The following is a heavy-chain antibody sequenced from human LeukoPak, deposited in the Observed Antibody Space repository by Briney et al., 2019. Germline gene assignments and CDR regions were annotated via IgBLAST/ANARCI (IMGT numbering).Heavy chain of an antibody. V-gene: IGHV3-7*04. CDR1: GFSFSTFW. CDR3: AGGVSY. J-gene: IGHJ4*02. Sequence: GGSLRLSCTASGFSFSTFWMNWVPQAPGKGLEWVANIKHDGSVKYYVDSVKGRFTISRDNAMQSLYLQMNSLRAEDTAVYYCAGGVSYWGRGTLVTVSS. CDR2: IKHDGSVK.